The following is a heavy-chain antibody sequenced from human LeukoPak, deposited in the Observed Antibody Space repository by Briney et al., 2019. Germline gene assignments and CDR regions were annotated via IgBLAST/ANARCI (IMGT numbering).Heavy chain of an antibody. V-gene: IGHV3-21*01. J-gene: IGHJ3*02. Sequence: GGSLRLSCAASGFTFSSYGMHWVRQAPGKGLEWVASISSISSYIYYADSVKGRFTVSRDNAKNSLYLQMNSLRAEDTAVYYCAPEHTFKGAFDIWGQGTMVSVSS. CDR3: APEHTFKGAFDI. CDR1: GFTFSSYG. CDR2: ISSISSYI. D-gene: IGHD1/OR15-1a*01.